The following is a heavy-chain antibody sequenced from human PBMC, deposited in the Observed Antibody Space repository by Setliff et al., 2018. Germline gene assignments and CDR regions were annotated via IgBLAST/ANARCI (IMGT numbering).Heavy chain of an antibody. CDR1: GGSISSGDYY. CDR3: AREAPGYAFDI. J-gene: IGHJ3*02. Sequence: SETLSLTCTVCGGSISSGDYYWSWIRQPPGKGLEWIGYIYYRGSTYYNPSLKSRVTISVDTSKNQFSLKLSSVTAADTAVYYCAREAPGYAFDIWGQGTMVTVSS. V-gene: IGHV4-30-4*08. D-gene: IGHD1-1*01. CDR2: IYYRGST.